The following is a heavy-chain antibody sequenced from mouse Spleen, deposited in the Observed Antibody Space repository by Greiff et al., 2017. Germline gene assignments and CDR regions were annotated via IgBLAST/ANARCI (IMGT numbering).Heavy chain of an antibody. CDR1: GFSLTSYG. CDR2: IWGGGST. V-gene: IGHV2-6*01. Sequence: QVQLQQSGPGLVAPSQSLSITCTVSGFSLTSYGVDWVRQSPGKGLEWLGVIWGGGSTNYNSALKSRLSISKDNSKSQVFLKMNSLQTDDTAMYYCASDRPGDGFAYWGQGTLVTVSA. J-gene: IGHJ3*01. D-gene: IGHD3-3*01. CDR3: ASDRPGDGFAY.